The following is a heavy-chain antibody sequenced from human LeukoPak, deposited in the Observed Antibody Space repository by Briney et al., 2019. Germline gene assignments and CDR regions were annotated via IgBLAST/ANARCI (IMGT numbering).Heavy chain of an antibody. V-gene: IGHV1-3*01. D-gene: IGHD3-22*01. J-gene: IGHJ4*02. CDR1: GYTFTSYA. Sequence: ASVKVSCKASGYTFTSYAMHWVRQAPGQRLEWMGWINAGNGNTKYSQKFQGRVTITRDTSASTAYMELSSLRSEDTAVYYCARRHYYDSSGYYSPFDYWGQGTLVTVSS. CDR3: ARRHYYDSSGYYSPFDY. CDR2: INAGNGNT.